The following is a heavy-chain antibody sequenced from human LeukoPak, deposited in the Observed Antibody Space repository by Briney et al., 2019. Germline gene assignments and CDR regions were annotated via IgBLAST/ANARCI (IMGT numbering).Heavy chain of an antibody. CDR3: ARSFGSGYDYYYYFMDV. Sequence: ASVKVSCKASGGTFSSNAISWVRQAPGQGLEWMGWIIPIFGTANYAQKFQGRVTITADKSTSTAYMELSSLRSEGTAVYFCARSFGSGYDYYYYFMDVWGKGTTVTVSS. CDR2: IIPIFGTA. D-gene: IGHD5-12*01. V-gene: IGHV1-69*06. CDR1: GGTFSSNA. J-gene: IGHJ6*03.